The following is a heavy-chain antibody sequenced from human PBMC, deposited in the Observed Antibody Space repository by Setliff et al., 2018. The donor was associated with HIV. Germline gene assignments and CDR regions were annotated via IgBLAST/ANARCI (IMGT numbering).Heavy chain of an antibody. CDR2: INAANGKT. Sequence: ASVKVSCKASGYTFTSYGISWVRQAPGQGLEWMGWINAANGKTKYSQKFQGRLTITGDISASTVDMELSRLKPEDTALYFCARDYSGTYYGDIDWWGQGTLVTVSS. D-gene: IGHD1-26*01. V-gene: IGHV1-18*01. J-gene: IGHJ4*02. CDR3: ARDYSGTYYGDIDW. CDR1: GYTFTSYG.